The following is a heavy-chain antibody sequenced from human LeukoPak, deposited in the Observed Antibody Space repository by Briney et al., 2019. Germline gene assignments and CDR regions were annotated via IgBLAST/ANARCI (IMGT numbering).Heavy chain of an antibody. V-gene: IGHV3-23*01. CDR1: GFTFSSYA. D-gene: IGHD5-12*01. J-gene: IGHJ4*02. CDR2: ISGSGGST. Sequence: AGGSLRLSCAASGFTFSSYAMSWVRQAPGKGLEWVSAISGSGGSTYYADSVKGRFTISRDNSKNTLYLQMNSLRAEDTAVYYCAKIPMGRHYSSYIVATLGYFDYWGQGTLVTVSS. CDR3: AKIPMGRHYSSYIVATLGYFDY.